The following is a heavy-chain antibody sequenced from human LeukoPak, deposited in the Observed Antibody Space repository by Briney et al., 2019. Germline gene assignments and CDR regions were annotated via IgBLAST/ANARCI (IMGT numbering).Heavy chain of an antibody. CDR3: AREDGTIVRGVITGGYFQH. D-gene: IGHD3-10*01. V-gene: IGHV4-30-4*01. CDR1: GGSISSGDYY. J-gene: IGHJ1*01. Sequence: SQTLSLTCTVSGGSISSGDYYWSWIRQPPGKGLEWIGCIYYSGNTYYNPSLKSRVTISVDTSKNQFSLKLSSVTAADTAVYYCAREDGTIVRGVITGGYFQHWGQGTLDTVSS. CDR2: IYYSGNT.